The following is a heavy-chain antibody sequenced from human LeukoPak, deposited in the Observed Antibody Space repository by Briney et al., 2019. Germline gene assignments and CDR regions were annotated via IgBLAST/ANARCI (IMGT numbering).Heavy chain of an antibody. V-gene: IGHV4-39*01. D-gene: IGHD4-23*01. J-gene: IGHJ4*02. CDR3: GRLYHAGNSAIDS. Sequence: SETLSLTCTVSGGSIIRISFSWGWIRQPPGKRLEWIGTIYDSGSTYYNPSLKSRVTISVETSKNQFSLKLSSVTAADTAVYYCGRLYHAGNSAIDSWGQGTLVTVSS. CDR1: GGSIIRISFS. CDR2: IYDSGST.